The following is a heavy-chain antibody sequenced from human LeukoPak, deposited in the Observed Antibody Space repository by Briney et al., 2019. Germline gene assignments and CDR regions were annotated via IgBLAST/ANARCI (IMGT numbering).Heavy chain of an antibody. Sequence: PSETLSLTCTVSGASISSDDYYWNWIRQSPGKGLEWIGYIYYTGSPNYNPSLKSRVTISVDKSKNQFSLKLSSVTAADTAVYYCAFDAFDIWGQGTMVTVSS. V-gene: IGHV4-30-4*01. CDR3: AFDAFDI. J-gene: IGHJ3*02. CDR1: GASISSDDYY. CDR2: IYYTGSP.